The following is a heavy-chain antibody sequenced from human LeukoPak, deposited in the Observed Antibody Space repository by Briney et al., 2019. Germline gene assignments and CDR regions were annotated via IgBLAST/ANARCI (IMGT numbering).Heavy chain of an antibody. D-gene: IGHD6-19*01. J-gene: IGHJ3*02. CDR3: ARFAVAGTKINDAFDI. CDR2: ITYDGSNQ. CDR1: GFTLSRFA. V-gene: IGHV3-30*04. Sequence: GESLRLSCAASGFTLSRFAMHWVRQAPVKGLEWVALITYDGSNQYYADSVKGRFTFSKDSSKNTLYLQMNSLRAEDTAMYYCARFAVAGTKINDAFDIWGQGTMVAVSS.